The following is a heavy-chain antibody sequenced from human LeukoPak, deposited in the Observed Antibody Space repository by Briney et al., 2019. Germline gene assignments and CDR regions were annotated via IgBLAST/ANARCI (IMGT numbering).Heavy chain of an antibody. V-gene: IGHV3-7*01. CDR1: GFTFSTYW. D-gene: IGHD6-6*01. CDR3: ARGGAARPDF. Sequence: GGSLRLSCAASGFTFSTYWMNWFRQTPGKGLEWVAKIKADGGEKDHVASVKGRFTISSGNAKNSLYLQMNSLRVEDTAVYYCARGGAARPDFWGQGTLVTVSS. CDR2: IKADGGEK. J-gene: IGHJ4*02.